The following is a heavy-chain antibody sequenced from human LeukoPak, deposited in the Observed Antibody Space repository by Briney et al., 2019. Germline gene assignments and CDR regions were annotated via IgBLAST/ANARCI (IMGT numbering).Heavy chain of an antibody. V-gene: IGHV4-31*03. D-gene: IGHD3-22*01. CDR2: IYYSGST. CDR1: GDSINSGNYY. CDR3: ARDRRDVTYYYDSSGYRPPDAFDI. Sequence: SETLSLTCTVSGDSINSGNYYWTWIRQHPGKGLEWIGYIYYSGSTSYSPNSGSTSYNPSLKSRVTISVDTSRNQFSLKVSSVTAADTAVYYCARDRRDVTYYYDSSGYRPPDAFDIWGQGTMVTVSS. J-gene: IGHJ3*02.